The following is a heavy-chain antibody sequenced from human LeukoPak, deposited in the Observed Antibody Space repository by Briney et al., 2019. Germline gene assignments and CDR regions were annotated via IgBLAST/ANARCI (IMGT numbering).Heavy chain of an antibody. CDR1: GFTFSSYA. Sequence: GESLRLSCAASGFTFSSYAMHWVRQAPGKGLEWVAVISYDGSNKYYADSVKGRFTISRDNSKNTLYLQMNSLRAEDTALYYCAKGLYHYYGSGSYTLDYWGQGTQVTVSS. J-gene: IGHJ4*02. D-gene: IGHD3-10*01. V-gene: IGHV3-30-3*01. CDR2: ISYDGSNK. CDR3: AKGLYHYYGSGSYTLDY.